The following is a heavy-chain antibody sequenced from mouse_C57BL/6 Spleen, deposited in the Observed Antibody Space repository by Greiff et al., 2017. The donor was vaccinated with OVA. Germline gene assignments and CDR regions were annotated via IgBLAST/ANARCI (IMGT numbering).Heavy chain of an antibody. J-gene: IGHJ3*01. CDR1: GYTFTSYW. Sequence: VQLQESGAELVKPGASVKLSCKASGYTFTSYWMHWVKQRPGQGLEWIGMIHPNSGSTNYNEKFKSKATLTVDKSSSTAYMQLSSLTSEDSAVYYCARLYDGYYAWFAYWGQGTLVTVSA. V-gene: IGHV1-64*01. CDR3: ARLYDGYYAWFAY. CDR2: IHPNSGST. D-gene: IGHD2-3*01.